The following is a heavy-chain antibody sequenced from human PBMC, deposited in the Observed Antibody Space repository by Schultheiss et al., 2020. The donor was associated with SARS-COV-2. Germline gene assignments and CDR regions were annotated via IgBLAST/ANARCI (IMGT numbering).Heavy chain of an antibody. V-gene: IGHV1-8*02. D-gene: IGHD4-23*01. CDR3: AKRDSGNSRDQGFGI. J-gene: IGHJ3*02. CDR1: GYTFNSYG. CDR2: MNPNSGNT. Sequence: ASVKVSCKASGYTFNSYGISWVRQAPGQGLEWMGWMNPNSGNTGYAQKFQGRVTMTRNTSISTAYMELSSLRADDTAVYFCAKRDSGNSRDQGFGIWGQGTMVTVSS.